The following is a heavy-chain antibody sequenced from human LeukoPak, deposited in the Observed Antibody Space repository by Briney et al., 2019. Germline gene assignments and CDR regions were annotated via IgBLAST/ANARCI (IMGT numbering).Heavy chain of an antibody. D-gene: IGHD6-19*01. Sequence: PGGSLRLSCAASAFTFSSYSMNWVRQAPGKGLEWVSSISSSSSYIYYADSVKGRFTISRDNAKNSLYLQMNSLRAEDTAVYYCARDTGIAVAGTFDYWGQGTLVTVSS. CDR3: ARDTGIAVAGTFDY. V-gene: IGHV3-21*01. CDR2: ISSSSSYI. J-gene: IGHJ4*02. CDR1: AFTFSSYS.